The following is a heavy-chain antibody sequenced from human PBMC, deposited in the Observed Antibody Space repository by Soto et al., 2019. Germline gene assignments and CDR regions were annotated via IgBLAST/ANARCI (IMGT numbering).Heavy chain of an antibody. Sequence: QVQLVESGGGLVKPGGSLRLSCAASGFTFSDYYMSWIRQAPGKGLEWVSYISSSGSTIYYADSVKGRFTISRDNAKNSLYLQMNSLRAEDTAVYYCARQPFTGTSDCSGGSCYYYYFDYWGQGTLVTVSS. CDR3: ARQPFTGTSDCSGGSCYYYYFDY. CDR1: GFTFSDYY. CDR2: ISSSGSTI. D-gene: IGHD2-15*01. J-gene: IGHJ4*02. V-gene: IGHV3-11*01.